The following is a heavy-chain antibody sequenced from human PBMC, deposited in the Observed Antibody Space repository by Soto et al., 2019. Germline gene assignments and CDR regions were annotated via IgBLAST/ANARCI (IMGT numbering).Heavy chain of an antibody. J-gene: IGHJ6*02. CDR3: ARRGYDFWSGLDV. Sequence: RGESLKISCKGSGYNFTSYWIIWVRQMPGKGLEWMGNIDPTDSFTNYSPSFQGHVTISTDKSMSTAYLQWGTLKASDTAMYYYARRGYDFWSGLDVWGQGTTVTVSS. D-gene: IGHD3-3*01. V-gene: IGHV5-10-1*01. CDR2: IDPTDSFT. CDR1: GYNFTSYW.